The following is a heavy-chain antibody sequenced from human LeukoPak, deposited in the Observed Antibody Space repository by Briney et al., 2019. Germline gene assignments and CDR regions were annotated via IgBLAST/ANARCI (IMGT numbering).Heavy chain of an antibody. CDR1: GFTFSSYG. V-gene: IGHV3-30*18. CDR2: ISYDGSNK. Sequence: PGGSLRLSCAASGFTFSSYGMHWVHQAPGKGLEWVAVISYDGSNKYYADSVKGRFTISRDNSKNTLYLQMNSLRAEDTAVYYCAKDGGSTVTTGFDYWGQGTLVTVSS. J-gene: IGHJ4*02. CDR3: AKDGGSTVTTGFDY. D-gene: IGHD4-17*01.